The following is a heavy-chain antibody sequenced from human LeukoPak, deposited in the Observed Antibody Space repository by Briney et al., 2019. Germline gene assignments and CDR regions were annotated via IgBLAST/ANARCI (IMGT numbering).Heavy chain of an antibody. D-gene: IGHD2-8*01. J-gene: IGHJ3*02. CDR2: ISSSGSTI. V-gene: IGHV3-48*03. CDR1: GFTFSSYE. CDR3: AKGDCTSGVCGKDGNAFDI. Sequence: PGGSLRLSCAASGFTFSSYEMNWVRQAPGKGLEWVSYISSSGSTIYYADSVKGRFTISRDNAKNSLYLQMNSLRAEDTAVYYCAKGDCTSGVCGKDGNAFDIWGQGTMVTVSS.